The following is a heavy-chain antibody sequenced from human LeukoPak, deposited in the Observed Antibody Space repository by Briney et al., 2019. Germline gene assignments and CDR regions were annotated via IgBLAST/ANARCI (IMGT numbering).Heavy chain of an antibody. J-gene: IGHJ6*02. CDR1: GYTFTSYA. V-gene: IGHV1-3*01. Sequence: ASVKVSCKASGYTFTSYAMHWVRQAPGQRLEWMGWINAGNGNTKYSQKFQGRVTITRDTSASTAYMELSSLRSEDTAVYYCARSGYRSSTSCYRYYYYGMDVWGQGTTVTVSS. D-gene: IGHD2-2*01. CDR2: INAGNGNT. CDR3: ARSGYRSSTSCYRYYYYGMDV.